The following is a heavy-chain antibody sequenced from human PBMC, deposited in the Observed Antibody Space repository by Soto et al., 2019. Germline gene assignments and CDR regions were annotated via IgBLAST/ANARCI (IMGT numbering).Heavy chain of an antibody. CDR2: IWCDGSKT. V-gene: IGHV3-33*01. J-gene: IGHJ4*02. CDR1: GFTFSSSG. CDR3: ARAPFTIYDTSGYYDY. Sequence: PGGSLRLSCAASGFTFSSSGMHWVRQAPGKGLEWVAIIWCDGSKTYYADSVKGRFTISRDNSKNTVYLQMNRLRAEDTAVYYCARAPFTIYDTSGYYDYWGQGTLVTVSS. D-gene: IGHD3-22*01.